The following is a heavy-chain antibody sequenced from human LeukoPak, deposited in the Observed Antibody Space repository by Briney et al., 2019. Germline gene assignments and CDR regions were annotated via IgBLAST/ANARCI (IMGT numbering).Heavy chain of an antibody. CDR3: ARHGQLSYYYGMDV. CDR1: GGSISSSSYY. V-gene: IGHV4-39*01. Sequence: PSETLSLTCTVSGGSISSSSYYWGWIRQPPGKGLEWIGSIYYSGSTYYNPSLKSRVTISVDTSMNQFSLKLSSVTAADTAVYYCARHGQLSYYYGMDVWGQGTTVTVSS. J-gene: IGHJ6*02. D-gene: IGHD5-18*01. CDR2: IYYSGST.